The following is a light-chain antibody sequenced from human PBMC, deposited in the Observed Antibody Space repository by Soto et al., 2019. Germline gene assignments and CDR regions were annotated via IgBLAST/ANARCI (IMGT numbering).Light chain of an antibody. CDR3: QQRSNWPPLT. J-gene: IGKJ4*01. Sequence: EIVLTQSPATLSLSPGERSTLSCMSSQSVSSYLAWYQQKPGQAPRLLIYDASNRATGIPARFSGSGSGADFTLTISSLEPEDFAVYYCQQRSNWPPLTFGGGTKVDI. V-gene: IGKV3-11*01. CDR1: QSVSSY. CDR2: DAS.